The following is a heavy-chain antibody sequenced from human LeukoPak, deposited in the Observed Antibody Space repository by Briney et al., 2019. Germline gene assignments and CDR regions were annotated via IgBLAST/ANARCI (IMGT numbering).Heavy chain of an antibody. D-gene: IGHD6-13*01. CDR1: GFTFSSYE. V-gene: IGHV3-48*03. CDR2: ISSSGSTI. CDR3: ARDNVVAAAGFDY. J-gene: IGHJ4*02. Sequence: GGSLRLSCAASGFTFSSYEMNWVRQAPGKGLEWVSYISSSGSTIYYADSVKGRFTISRDNAKNSLYLQMNSLRAEDTAVYYCARDNVVAAAGFDYWGQGTLVTVSS.